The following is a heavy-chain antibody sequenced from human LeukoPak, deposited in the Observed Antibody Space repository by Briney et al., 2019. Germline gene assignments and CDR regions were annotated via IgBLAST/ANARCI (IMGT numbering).Heavy chain of an antibody. CDR1: GFTFSSYW. V-gene: IGHV3-7*03. D-gene: IGHD6-19*01. CDR2: IKQDGSEK. Sequence: GGSLRLSCAASGFTFSSYWMSWVRQAPGKGLEWVANIKQDGSEKYYVDSVKGRFTISRDNAKNSLYLQMNSLRAEDTAVYYCARGFTRSSGWPCYWGQGTLVTVSS. J-gene: IGHJ4*02. CDR3: ARGFTRSSGWPCY.